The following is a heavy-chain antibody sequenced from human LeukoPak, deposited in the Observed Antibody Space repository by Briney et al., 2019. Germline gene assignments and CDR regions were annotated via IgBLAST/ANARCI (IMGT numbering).Heavy chain of an antibody. J-gene: IGHJ4*02. Sequence: GGSLRLSCAASGFTFSSYGMHWVRQAPGQGLEWMGWINPNSGGTNYAQKFQGRVTMTRDTSISTAYMELSRLRSDDTAVYYCARSAWIQLSRRTFNYWGQGTLVTVSS. V-gene: IGHV1-2*02. CDR1: GFTFSSYG. D-gene: IGHD5-18*01. CDR2: INPNSGGT. CDR3: ARSAWIQLSRRTFNY.